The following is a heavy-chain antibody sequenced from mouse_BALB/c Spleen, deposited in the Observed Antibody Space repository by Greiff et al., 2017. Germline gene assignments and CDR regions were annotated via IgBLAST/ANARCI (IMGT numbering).Heavy chain of an antibody. V-gene: IGHV1-7*01. CDR3: ARYDYDYDAWFAY. Sequence: QVQLKQSGAELAKPGASVKMSCKASGYTFTSYWMHWVKQRPGQGLEWIGYINPSTGYTEYNQKFKDKATLTADKSSSTAYMQLSSLTSEDSAVYYCARYDYDYDAWFAYWGQGTLVTVSA. CDR2: INPSTGYT. J-gene: IGHJ3*01. CDR1: GYTFTSYW. D-gene: IGHD2-4*01.